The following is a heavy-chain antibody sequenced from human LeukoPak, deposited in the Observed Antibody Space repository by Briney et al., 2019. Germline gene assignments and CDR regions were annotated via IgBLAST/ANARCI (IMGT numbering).Heavy chain of an antibody. J-gene: IGHJ4*02. V-gene: IGHV4-61*02. CDR1: GGSISSGSYY. Sequence: SQTLSLTCTVSGGSISSGSYYWSWIRQPAGKGLEWIGRIYPSGTTNYNPSLKSRVTISVDTSKNQFSLKLSSVTAADTAVYYCAGEGVYYYGSGSYQTIDYWGQGTLVTVSS. D-gene: IGHD3-10*01. CDR3: AGEGVYYYGSGSYQTIDY. CDR2: IYPSGTT.